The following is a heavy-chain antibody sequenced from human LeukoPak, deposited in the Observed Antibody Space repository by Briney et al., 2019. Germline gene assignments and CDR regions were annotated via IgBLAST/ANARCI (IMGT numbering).Heavy chain of an antibody. Sequence: GRSLMLSCAASGFTFSSYAMHWVRQAPGKGLEWVAFISFDGNHKYYTDSVKGRFTISRDNSKNTLYLQMNSLRAEDTAVYYCARVVGGTWLIDCWGQGTLVTVSS. CDR2: ISFDGNHK. V-gene: IGHV3-30-3*01. CDR3: ARVVGGTWLIDC. J-gene: IGHJ4*02. D-gene: IGHD1-26*01. CDR1: GFTFSSYA.